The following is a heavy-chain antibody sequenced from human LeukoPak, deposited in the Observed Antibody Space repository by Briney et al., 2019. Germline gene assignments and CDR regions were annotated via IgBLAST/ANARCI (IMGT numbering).Heavy chain of an antibody. Sequence: GGSLRLSCAASGFTVGSNTMSWVRQAPGKGLEWVSIIYSGGSTSYADSVKGRSTISRDNSKNTLYLQMNSLRTKDTAVYYCARGGSYFDISGYYFYWGQGTLVTVSS. CDR3: ARGGSYFDISGYYFY. CDR2: IYSGGST. V-gene: IGHV3-66*01. D-gene: IGHD3-22*01. CDR1: GFTVGSNT. J-gene: IGHJ4*02.